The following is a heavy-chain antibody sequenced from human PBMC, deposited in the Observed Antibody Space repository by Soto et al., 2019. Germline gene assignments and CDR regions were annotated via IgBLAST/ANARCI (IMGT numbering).Heavy chain of an antibody. V-gene: IGHV4-31*03. CDR2: IYYSGST. D-gene: IGHD6-13*01. CDR1: GGSISSGGYY. J-gene: IGHJ4*02. Sequence: QVQLQESGPGLVKPSQTLSLTCTVSGGSISSGGYYWSWIRQHPGRGLEWIGYIYYSGSTYYNPSLTRXXTXSXXTSKNQFSLKLSSVTAADTAVYYCARGRSGYGTDYWGQGTLVTVSS. CDR3: ARGRSGYGTDY.